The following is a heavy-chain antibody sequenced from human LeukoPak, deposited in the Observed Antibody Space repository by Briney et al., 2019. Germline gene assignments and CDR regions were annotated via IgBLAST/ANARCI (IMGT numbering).Heavy chain of an antibody. CDR1: GFTFSSYA. J-gene: IGHJ4*02. V-gene: IGHV3-30*04. Sequence: ERSLRLSCAASGFTFSSYAMHWVRQAPGKGLEWVAVISYDGSNKYYADSVKGRFTISRDNSKNTLYLQMNSLRAEDTAVYYCARVPYSSGWYYFDYWGQGTLVTVSS. D-gene: IGHD6-19*01. CDR2: ISYDGSNK. CDR3: ARVPYSSGWYYFDY.